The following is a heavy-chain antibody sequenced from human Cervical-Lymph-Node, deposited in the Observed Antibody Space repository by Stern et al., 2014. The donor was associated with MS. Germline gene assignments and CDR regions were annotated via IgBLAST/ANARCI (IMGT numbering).Heavy chain of an antibody. J-gene: IGHJ5*02. D-gene: IGHD6-6*01. Sequence: QLQLQESGPGLVKPSETLSLTCTVSGGSITSSSYYWGWIRQPRGKGLKWIGSIYYSGSTYYNPSLKSRVTISVATSKNTFSLTLNSVTAADTAVYYCARHEIAAPFDPWGQGTLVTVSS. V-gene: IGHV4-39*01. CDR1: GGSITSSSYY. CDR2: IYYSGST. CDR3: ARHEIAAPFDP.